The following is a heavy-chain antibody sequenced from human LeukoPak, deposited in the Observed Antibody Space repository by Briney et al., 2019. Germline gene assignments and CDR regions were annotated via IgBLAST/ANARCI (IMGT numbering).Heavy chain of an antibody. D-gene: IGHD3-16*02. CDR3: AKDSTYYDYVWGSYRTNRGYFDY. V-gene: IGHV3-23*01. CDR1: GFTFSSYA. Sequence: GGSLRLSCAASGFTFSSYAMSWVRQAPGKGPEWVSAISGSGGSTYYADSVKGRFTISRDNSKNTLYLQMNSLRAEDTAVYYCAKDSTYYDYVWGSYRTNRGYFDYWGQGTLVTVSS. CDR2: ISGSGGST. J-gene: IGHJ4*02.